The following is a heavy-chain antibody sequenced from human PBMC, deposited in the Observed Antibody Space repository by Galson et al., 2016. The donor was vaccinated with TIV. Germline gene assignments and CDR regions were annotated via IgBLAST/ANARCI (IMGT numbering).Heavy chain of an antibody. J-gene: IGHJ3*02. CDR1: GFSVRSNY. D-gene: IGHD6-19*01. V-gene: IGHV3-66*02. Sequence: SLRLSCAASGFSVRSNYLSWIRQAPGQGLEWVSVLHSDGKTYYSDSVKGRFTISRDDSKNTLYLQMNSLRPEDTALYYCARDQYHETNGSEDAFDIWGLGTMVTVSS. CDR2: LHSDGKT. CDR3: ARDQYHETNGSEDAFDI.